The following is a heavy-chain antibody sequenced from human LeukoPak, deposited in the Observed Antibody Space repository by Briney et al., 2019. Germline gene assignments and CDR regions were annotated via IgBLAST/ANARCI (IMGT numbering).Heavy chain of an antibody. J-gene: IGHJ5*02. CDR3: ARGFGRP. D-gene: IGHD3-10*01. CDR1: GFTFSSYW. CDR2: IKQDGSEK. V-gene: IGHV3-7*03. Sequence: GGSLRLSCAASGFTFSSYWVSWVRQAPGKGLEWVANIKQDGSEKYYVDSVKGRFTISRDNAKNSLYLQMNSLRAEDTAVYYCARGFGRPWGQGTLVTVSS.